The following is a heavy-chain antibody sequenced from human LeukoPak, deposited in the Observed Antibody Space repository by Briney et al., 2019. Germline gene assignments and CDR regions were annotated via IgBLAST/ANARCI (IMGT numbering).Heavy chain of an antibody. Sequence: ASVKVSCKASGYTFTGYYMHWVRQAPGQGLEWMGWINPNSGGTNCAQKFQGRVTMTRDTSISTAYMELSRLRSDDTAVYYCARASSGWSGYLFDYWGQGTLVTVSS. CDR2: INPNSGGT. CDR3: ARASSGWSGYLFDY. V-gene: IGHV1-2*02. J-gene: IGHJ4*02. D-gene: IGHD6-19*01. CDR1: GYTFTGYY.